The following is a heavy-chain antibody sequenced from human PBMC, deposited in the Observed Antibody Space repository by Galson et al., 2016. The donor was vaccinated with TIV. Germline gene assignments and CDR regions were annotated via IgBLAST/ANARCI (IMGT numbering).Heavy chain of an antibody. Sequence: TLSLTCSVSGGSMSGGGYYWNWIRQPPGKGMECIGHIYYSGSTYYNPTLKRRVVISVDTSKNQFSLKVTSVTAAYTAVYYCARGSPAGRLTATKLGDAFDIWGQGTKVAVSS. D-gene: IGHD5-24*01. CDR2: IYYSGST. CDR3: ARGSPAGRLTATKLGDAFDI. CDR1: GGSMSGGGYY. J-gene: IGHJ3*02. V-gene: IGHV4-30-4*01.